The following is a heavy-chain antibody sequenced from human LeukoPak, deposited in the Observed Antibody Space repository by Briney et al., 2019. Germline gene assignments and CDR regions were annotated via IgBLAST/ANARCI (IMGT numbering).Heavy chain of an antibody. CDR3: ARDSLYGVVDY. J-gene: IGHJ4*02. CDR2: INPSGGST. Sequence: GASVKVSCKTSGYTFTSYYIHWVRQAPGQGLEWMGIINPSGGSTSYAQKFQGRVTMTRDTSTSTVYMYLSSLGSEDTAVYYCARDSLYGVVDYWGQGTLVTVSS. CDR1: GYTFTSYY. V-gene: IGHV1-46*01. D-gene: IGHD4-17*01.